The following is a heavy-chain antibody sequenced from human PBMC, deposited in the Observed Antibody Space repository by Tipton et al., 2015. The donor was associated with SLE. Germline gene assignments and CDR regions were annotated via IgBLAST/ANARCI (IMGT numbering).Heavy chain of an antibody. CDR2: MYYSGSK. Sequence: TLSLTCTVAGVSISGGGYCWTWICQRPGKGLEWIGNMYYSGSKYYKPSLKSRDTMSLDSSKNQLSLRMSSVTAADTAVYYCARRVGIAAAGDGAFDIWGQGTMVTVSS. CDR3: ARRVGIAAAGDGAFDI. V-gene: IGHV4-31*03. D-gene: IGHD6-13*01. J-gene: IGHJ3*02. CDR1: GVSISGGGYC.